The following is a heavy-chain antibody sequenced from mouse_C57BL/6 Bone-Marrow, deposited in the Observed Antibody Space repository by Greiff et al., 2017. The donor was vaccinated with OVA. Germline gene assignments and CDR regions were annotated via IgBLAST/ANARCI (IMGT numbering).Heavy chain of an antibody. J-gene: IGHJ4*01. V-gene: IGHV10-1*01. CDR2: IRSKSNNYAT. Sequence: EVKVVESGGGLVQPKGSLKLSCAASGFSFNTYAMNWVRQAPGKGLEWVARIRSKSNNYATYYADSVKDRFTISRDDSESMLYLQRNNLKTEDTAMYYCVRRGAMDYWGQGTSVTVSS. CDR1: GFSFNTYA. CDR3: VRRGAMDY.